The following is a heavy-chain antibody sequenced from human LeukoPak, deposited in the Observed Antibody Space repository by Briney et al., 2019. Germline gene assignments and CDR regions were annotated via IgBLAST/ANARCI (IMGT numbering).Heavy chain of an antibody. Sequence: GGSLRLSCAASGFTFSSYGMHWVRQAPGKGLEWVAFIRYDGSNKYYADSVKGRFTISRDNSKNTLYLQMNSLRAEDTAVYYCAKDLKRYCSGWYDYWGQGTLVTVSS. D-gene: IGHD6-19*01. CDR1: GFTFSSYG. CDR3: AKDLKRYCSGWYDY. J-gene: IGHJ4*02. CDR2: IRYDGSNK. V-gene: IGHV3-30*02.